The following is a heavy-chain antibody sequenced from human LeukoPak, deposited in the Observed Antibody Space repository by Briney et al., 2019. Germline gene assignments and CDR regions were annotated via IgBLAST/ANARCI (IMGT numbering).Heavy chain of an antibody. J-gene: IGHJ4*02. Sequence: GGSLRLSCAASGFTVSSNYINWVRQAPGKGLEWVSVIYSGGDTYYADSVKGRFTISRDNSKKTLYLQMNSLRAEDTAVYYCARDSRQGLLAPCFDHWGQGTLVTVSS. V-gene: IGHV3-53*01. CDR2: IYSGGDT. CDR3: ARDSRQGLLAPCFDH. D-gene: IGHD2-8*02. CDR1: GFTVSSNY.